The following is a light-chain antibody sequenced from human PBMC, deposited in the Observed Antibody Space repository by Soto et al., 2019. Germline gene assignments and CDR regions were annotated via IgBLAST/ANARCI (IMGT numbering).Light chain of an antibody. CDR2: DND. CDR3: GTWDTNLSAV. Sequence: QSVLTQPPSVSAAPGQTVTISCSGSNSNIGNNYVSWYQQLPGTAPKLLIYDNDVRPSGIPDRFSASKSGTSATLDITGLQTGDEADYYCGTWDTNLSAVFGGGTKVTVL. J-gene: IGLJ2*01. V-gene: IGLV1-51*01. CDR1: NSNIGNNY.